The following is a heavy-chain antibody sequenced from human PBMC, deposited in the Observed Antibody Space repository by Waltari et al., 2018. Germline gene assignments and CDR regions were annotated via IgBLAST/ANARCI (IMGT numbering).Heavy chain of an antibody. Sequence: EVQLVESGGGLVQPGGSLRLSCAASGFTFSSYWMSWVRQAPGKGLEWVANIKQDGSEKYYVDSVKGRFTISRDNSKNTLYLQMNSLRAEDTAVYYCAKDREGIRNHWGQGTLVTVSS. CDR1: GFTFSSYW. V-gene: IGHV3-7*03. CDR3: AKDREGIRNH. CDR2: IKQDGSEK. J-gene: IGHJ5*02.